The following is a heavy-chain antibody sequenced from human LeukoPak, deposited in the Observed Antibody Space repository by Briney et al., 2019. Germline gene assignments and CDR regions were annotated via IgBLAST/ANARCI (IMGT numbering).Heavy chain of an antibody. D-gene: IGHD5-12*01. V-gene: IGHV3-7*01. CDR1: GFSLSGYW. CDR2: LHADGNEK. J-gene: IGHJ4*02. CDR3: AKGGYSFDY. Sequence: GGSLTLSCAAYGFSLSGYWMSWVRQAPGKGLEWVDRLHADGNEKYFVHSVKGRFTVSRDNAQNSLYLQMSSLRVEDAAVYYGAKGGYSFDYLGQGTLVTVS.